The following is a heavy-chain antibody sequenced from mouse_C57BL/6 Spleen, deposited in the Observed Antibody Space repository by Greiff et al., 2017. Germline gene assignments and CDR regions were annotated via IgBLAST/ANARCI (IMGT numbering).Heavy chain of an antibody. CDR3: ARPYDYDQYYFDY. Sequence: QVTLKVSGPGILQPSQTLSLTCSSSGFSLSTFGMGVGWIRQPSGKGLEWLAHIWWDDDKYYNPALKSRLTNSKDTSKNQVFLKIANVDTADTATYYCARPYDYDQYYFDYWGQGTTLTVSS. V-gene: IGHV8-8*01. D-gene: IGHD2-4*01. J-gene: IGHJ2*01. CDR1: GFSLSTFGMG. CDR2: IWWDDDK.